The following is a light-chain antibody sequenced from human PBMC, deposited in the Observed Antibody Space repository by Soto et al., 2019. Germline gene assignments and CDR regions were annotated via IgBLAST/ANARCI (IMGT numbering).Light chain of an antibody. V-gene: IGKV3-15*01. CDR3: QQYANWWA. Sequence: EVVMSQSPATLSVSPGERATLSCRASQSIGGSLAWYQQKPGQAPRLLIYGTSNRATGVPARFSGSGSGTDFTLTISSLPSEDFAVYYCQQYANWWAFGQGTKVDIK. J-gene: IGKJ1*01. CDR1: QSIGGS. CDR2: GTS.